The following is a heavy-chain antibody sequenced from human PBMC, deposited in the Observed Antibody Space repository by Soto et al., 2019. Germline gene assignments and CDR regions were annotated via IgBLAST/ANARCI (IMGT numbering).Heavy chain of an antibody. CDR1: GGTFSSYA. V-gene: IGHV1-69*01. CDR3: ARAPVDIVATIGAFDY. CDR2: IIPIFGTA. D-gene: IGHD5-12*01. Sequence: KVSCKASGGTFSSYAISWVRQAPGQGPEWMGGIIPIFGTANYAQKFQGRVTITADESTSTAYMELSSLRSEDTAVYYCARAPVDIVATIGAFDYWGKGTQVTVPS. J-gene: IGHJ4*02.